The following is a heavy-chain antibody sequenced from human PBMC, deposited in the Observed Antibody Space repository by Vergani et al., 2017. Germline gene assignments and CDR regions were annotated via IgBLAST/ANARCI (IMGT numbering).Heavy chain of an antibody. D-gene: IGHD2-15*01. CDR3: AKAYCSGGSCYYYYGMDV. CDR1: GFTFSSYG. CDR2: IRYDGSNK. J-gene: IGHJ6*02. Sequence: QVQLVESGGGVVQPGGSLRLSCAASGFTFSSYGMHWVRQAPGKGLEWVAFIRYDGSNKYYADSVKGRFTISRDNSKNTLYLQMNSLRAEDTAVYYCAKAYCSGGSCYYYYGMDVWGQXP. V-gene: IGHV3-30*02.